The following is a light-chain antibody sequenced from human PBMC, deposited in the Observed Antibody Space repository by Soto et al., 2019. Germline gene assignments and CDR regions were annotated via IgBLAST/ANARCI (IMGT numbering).Light chain of an antibody. CDR1: QSISTW. Sequence: DIHSTQSPSILAPSVGDRVTITRRASQSISTWLACYQQKPGRAPKLLIYDSSSLESGVPSRFSGSGSGTEFSLTISSLQPDDFATYYCQQYDSFSSTFGQGTRLEIK. CDR2: DSS. CDR3: QQYDSFSST. V-gene: IGKV1-5*01. J-gene: IGKJ5*01.